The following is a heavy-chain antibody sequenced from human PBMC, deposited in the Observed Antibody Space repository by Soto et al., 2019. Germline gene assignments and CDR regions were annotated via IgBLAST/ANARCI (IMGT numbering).Heavy chain of an antibody. D-gene: IGHD3-22*01. CDR2: IVVGSGNT. CDR3: AAGLHNYYDSSGYPINDAFDI. Sequence: ASVKVSCKASGFTFTSSAVQWVRQARGQRLEWIGWIVVGSGNTNYAQKFQERVTITRDMSTSTAYMELSSLRSEDTAVYYCAAGLHNYYDSSGYPINDAFDIWGQGTMVTVSS. CDR1: GFTFTSSA. J-gene: IGHJ3*02. V-gene: IGHV1-58*01.